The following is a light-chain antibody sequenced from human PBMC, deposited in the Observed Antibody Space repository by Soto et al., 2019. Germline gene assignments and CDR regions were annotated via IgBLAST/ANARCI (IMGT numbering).Light chain of an antibody. CDR3: QQYGSSIT. Sequence: EIVLTQSPCTLSLSPGERATLSCRASQSVSSSYLAWYQQKPGQAPRLLIYGASSRATGIPDRFSGSGSGTDFTLTINRLEPEEFAVYYCQQYGSSITFGQGTRLEIK. J-gene: IGKJ5*01. V-gene: IGKV3-20*01. CDR1: QSVSSSY. CDR2: GAS.